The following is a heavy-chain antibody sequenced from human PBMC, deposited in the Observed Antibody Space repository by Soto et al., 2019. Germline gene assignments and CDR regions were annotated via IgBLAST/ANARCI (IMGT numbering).Heavy chain of an antibody. J-gene: IGHJ4*02. D-gene: IGHD3-9*01. CDR1: GRSMSGYY. V-gene: IGHV4-4*07. Sequence: SETLSLTCTVSGRSMSGYYWSWIRQPAGERLEWIGRIYTSGTTDFNPSLKGRVTMSVDTSKNQFSLKLASVTAADTALYYCAREDYYDTGYYVVWGQGTQVTVSS. CDR3: AREDYYDTGYYVV. CDR2: IYTSGTT.